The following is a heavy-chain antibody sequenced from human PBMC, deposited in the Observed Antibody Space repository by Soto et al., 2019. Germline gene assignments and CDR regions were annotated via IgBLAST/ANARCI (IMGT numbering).Heavy chain of an antibody. Sequence: GGSLRLSCAASGFTFDDYAMHWVRQAPGKGLEWVSGISWNSGSIGYADSVKGRFTISRDNAKNSLYLQMNSLRAEDTALYYCAKDMGPYSKSVVYWGQGTLVTVSS. V-gene: IGHV3-9*01. J-gene: IGHJ4*02. D-gene: IGHD4-4*01. CDR2: ISWNSGSI. CDR3: AKDMGPYSKSVVY. CDR1: GFTFDDYA.